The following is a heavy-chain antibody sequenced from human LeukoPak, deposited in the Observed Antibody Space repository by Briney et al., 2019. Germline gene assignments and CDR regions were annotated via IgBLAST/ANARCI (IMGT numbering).Heavy chain of an antibody. V-gene: IGHV4-4*07. CDR2: IYTSGST. J-gene: IGHJ6*03. D-gene: IGHD5-18*01. CDR1: GGSISSYY. Sequence: SETLSLTCTVSGGSISSYYWSWIRQPAGKGLEWIGRIYTSGSTNYNPSLKSRVTMSVDTSKNQFSLKLSSVTAADTAVYYCARGGPTAMATKSYYYYYMDVWGKGTTVTVSS. CDR3: ARGGPTAMATKSYYYYYMDV.